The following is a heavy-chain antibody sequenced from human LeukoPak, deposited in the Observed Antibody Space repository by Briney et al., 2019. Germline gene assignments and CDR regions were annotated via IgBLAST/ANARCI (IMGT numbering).Heavy chain of an antibody. V-gene: IGHV3-21*01. J-gene: IGHJ6*02. CDR1: GFTFSSYS. Sequence: PGGSLRLSCAASGFTFSSYSMNWVRQAPGKGLEWVSSISSSSSYIYYADSVKGRFTISRDNAKNSLYLQMNSLRAEDTAVYYCARAEDPHILTGYYSYYYYGMDVWGQGTTVTVSS. CDR2: ISSSSSYI. CDR3: ARAEDPHILTGYYSYYYYGMDV. D-gene: IGHD3-9*01.